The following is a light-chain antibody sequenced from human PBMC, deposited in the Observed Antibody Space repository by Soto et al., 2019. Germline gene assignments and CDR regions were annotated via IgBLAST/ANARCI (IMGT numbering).Light chain of an antibody. CDR1: QSISSF. J-gene: IGKJ5*01. CDR2: EAS. CDR3: QQSCRPPIT. V-gene: IGKV1-39*01. Sequence: DIPMTQYPSSLSASVGDRITITCRASQSISSFLNRYQQKPGKAPKLLIYEASSLQSGVPSRFRGSGSGTDFTFAISSLQPEDVATYYCQQSCRPPITFGQGTRLEI.